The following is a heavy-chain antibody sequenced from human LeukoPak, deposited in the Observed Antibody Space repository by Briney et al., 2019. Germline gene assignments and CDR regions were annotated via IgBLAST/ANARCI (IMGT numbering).Heavy chain of an antibody. CDR2: INHSGST. D-gene: IGHD3-3*01. J-gene: IGHJ6*02. CDR1: GGSFSGHY. CDR3: ARSHTYYDFWSGYYTGSGDYGMDV. Sequence: SETLSLTCAVYGGSFSGHYWSWIRQPPGKGLEWIGEINHSGSTNYNPSLKSRVTISVDTSKNQFSLKLSSVTAADTAVYYCARSHTYYDFWSGYYTGSGDYGMDVWGQGTTATVSS. V-gene: IGHV4-34*01.